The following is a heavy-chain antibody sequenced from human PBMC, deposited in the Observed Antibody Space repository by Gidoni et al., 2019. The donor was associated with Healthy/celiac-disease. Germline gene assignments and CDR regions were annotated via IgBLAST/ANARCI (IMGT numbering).Heavy chain of an antibody. V-gene: IGHV4-34*01. CDR1: GGAFSGYY. D-gene: IGHD3-3*01. J-gene: IGHJ6*03. CDR3: ARATYYDFWSGYYYYYYMDV. CDR2: INHGGST. Sequence: QVQLQQWGAGLLKPSETLSLTCAAYGGAFSGYYWSWIRQPPGKGLEWIGEINHGGSTNYNPSLTSRVTISVDTSKTQFSLKLSSVTAADTAVYYCARATYYDFWSGYYYYYYMDVWGNGTTVTVSS.